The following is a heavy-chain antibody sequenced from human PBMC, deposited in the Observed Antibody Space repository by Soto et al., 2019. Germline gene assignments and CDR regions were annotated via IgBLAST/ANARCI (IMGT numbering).Heavy chain of an antibody. CDR3: AGDLTSGRGS. CDR2: IIPIFEAT. J-gene: IGHJ4*02. CDR1: GGTFSRHS. Sequence: QVQMVQSGAEVKKPGSSARVSCKVSGGTFSRHSISWVRQAPGQGLEWMGGIIPIFEATQYAEKFQGRLTITADESTTTSPMDLSGVIREDASISYGAGDLTSGRGSWGQGNVVTVSS. V-gene: IGHV1-69*01. D-gene: IGHD2-15*01.